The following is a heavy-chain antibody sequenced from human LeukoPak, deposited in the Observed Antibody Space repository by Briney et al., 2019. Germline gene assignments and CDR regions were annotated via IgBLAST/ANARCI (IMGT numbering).Heavy chain of an antibody. CDR2: ISSSGSTI. D-gene: IGHD3-10*01. CDR3: ARASGLLWFGELSPEYFDY. V-gene: IGHV3-11*01. Sequence: RGSLRLSCAASGFTFSDYYMSWIRQAPGKGLEWVSYISSSGSTIYYADSAKGRFTISRDNAKNSLYLQMNSLRAEDTAVYYCARASGLLWFGELSPEYFDYWGQGTLVTVSS. CDR1: GFTFSDYY. J-gene: IGHJ4*02.